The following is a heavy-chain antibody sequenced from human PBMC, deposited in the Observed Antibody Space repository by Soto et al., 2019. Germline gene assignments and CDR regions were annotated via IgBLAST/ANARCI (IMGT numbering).Heavy chain of an antibody. CDR1: GFSFRTYG. Sequence: GGSLRLSCAASGFSFRTYGLHWVRQAPGKGLEWVAVISCSGSNKQYTDSVKGRFTISRDNSKNSLYLQMNNLRAEDTAVYYCARDERSVAAATFFDHWGQGTLVTVVS. V-gene: IGHV3-30*03. CDR3: ARDERSVAAATFFDH. CDR2: ISCSGSNK. D-gene: IGHD6-25*01. J-gene: IGHJ4*02.